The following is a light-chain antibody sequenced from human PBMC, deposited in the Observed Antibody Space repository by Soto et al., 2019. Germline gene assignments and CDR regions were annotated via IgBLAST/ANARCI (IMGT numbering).Light chain of an antibody. Sequence: QSALTQPRSVSGSPGQSVTISWTGASGNIGAYNFVSWYQLHPDKAPKVIIYDATKRPSGVPDRFSGSKSGNTASLTISGLQAEDEADYYCCSYAGGYTFVFGNGTKLTVL. CDR3: CSYAGGYTFV. V-gene: IGLV2-11*01. CDR2: DAT. J-gene: IGLJ1*01. CDR1: SGNIGAYNF.